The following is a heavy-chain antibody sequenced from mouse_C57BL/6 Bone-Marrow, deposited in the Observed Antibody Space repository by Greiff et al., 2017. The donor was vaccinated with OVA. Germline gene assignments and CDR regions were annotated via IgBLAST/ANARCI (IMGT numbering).Heavy chain of an antibody. Sequence: EVQLVESGGGLVQPGGSLKLSCAASGFTFSDYYMYWVRQTPEKRLEWVAYISHGGGSTYYPDNVKGRFTISRDNAKNTLYLQMSRLKSEDTAMYYSARVGDMGWLLPYAMDYWGQGTSVTVSS. J-gene: IGHJ4*01. CDR2: ISHGGGST. V-gene: IGHV5-12*01. D-gene: IGHD2-3*01. CDR3: ARVGDMGWLLPYAMDY. CDR1: GFTFSDYY.